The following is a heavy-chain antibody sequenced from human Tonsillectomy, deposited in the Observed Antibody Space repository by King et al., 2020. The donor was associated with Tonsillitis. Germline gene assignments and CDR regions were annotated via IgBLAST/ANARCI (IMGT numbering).Heavy chain of an antibody. CDR1: GFTFSSYS. CDR3: ARGGSPGGWYLDY. Sequence: QLVQSGGGLVKPGGSLRLSCAASGFTFSSYSMNWVRQAPGKGLEWVSSISSSSSYIFYADSVKGRFTISRDNAKNSLYLQMNSLRAEDTAVYYCARGGSPGGWYLDYWGQGALVTVSS. CDR2: ISSSSSYI. D-gene: IGHD6-19*01. V-gene: IGHV3-21*01. J-gene: IGHJ4*02.